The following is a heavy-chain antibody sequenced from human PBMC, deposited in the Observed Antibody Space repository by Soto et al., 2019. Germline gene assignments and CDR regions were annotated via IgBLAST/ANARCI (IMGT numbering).Heavy chain of an antibody. D-gene: IGHD3-10*01. CDR2: IYYSGST. Sequence: SETLSLTCTVSGGSISSYYWSWIRQPPGKGLEWIGYIYYSGSTNYNPSLKSRVTISVDTSKNQFSLKLSSVTAADTAVYYCARHMGRGYRPYYYYAMDVWGQGTTVTVSS. J-gene: IGHJ6*02. CDR3: ARHMGRGYRPYYYYAMDV. CDR1: GGSISSYY. V-gene: IGHV4-59*01.